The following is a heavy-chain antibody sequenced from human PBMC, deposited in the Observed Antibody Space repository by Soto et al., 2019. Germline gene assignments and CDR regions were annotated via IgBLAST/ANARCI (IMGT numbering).Heavy chain of an antibody. J-gene: IGHJ4*02. Sequence: GAPVKVSCKASGGTFSSYAISWVLQAPGQGLEWMGGIIPIFGTANYAQKFQGRVTITADESTSTAYMELSSLRSEDTAVYYCARIREYSSYSWYYWGQGTLVTVSS. CDR3: ARIREYSSYSWYY. V-gene: IGHV1-69*13. D-gene: IGHD6-6*01. CDR2: IIPIFGTA. CDR1: GGTFSSYA.